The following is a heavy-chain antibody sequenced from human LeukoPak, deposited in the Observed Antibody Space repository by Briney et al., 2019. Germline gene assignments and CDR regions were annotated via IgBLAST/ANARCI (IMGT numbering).Heavy chain of an antibody. Sequence: PGGSLRLPCATSGFTFSTYEMNWVRQAPGKGLEWVSHISGSGGAIYYADSVKGRFTISRDNAKNSLYLQMNSLRAEDTAVYYCARRYCSSTSCTLDYWGQGTLVTVSS. CDR2: ISGSGGAI. V-gene: IGHV3-48*03. D-gene: IGHD2-2*01. J-gene: IGHJ4*02. CDR1: GFTFSTYE. CDR3: ARRYCSSTSCTLDY.